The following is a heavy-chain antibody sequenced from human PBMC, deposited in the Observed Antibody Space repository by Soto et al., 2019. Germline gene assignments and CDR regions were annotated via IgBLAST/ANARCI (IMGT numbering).Heavy chain of an antibody. CDR3: ARVGGSRYNCNDWAGSAFDI. Sequence: ASVKVSCKASGGTFSSYAISWVRQAPGQGLEWMGGIIPIFGTANYAQKFQGRVTITADESTSTAYMELSSLRSEDTAVYYCARVGGSRYNCNDWAGSAFDIWGQGTMVTVS. J-gene: IGHJ3*02. CDR2: IIPIFGTA. V-gene: IGHV1-69*13. CDR1: GGTFSSYA. D-gene: IGHD1-20*01.